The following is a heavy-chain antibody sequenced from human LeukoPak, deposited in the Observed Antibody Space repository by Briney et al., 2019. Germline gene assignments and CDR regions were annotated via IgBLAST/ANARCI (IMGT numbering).Heavy chain of an antibody. Sequence: SSETLSLTCTVSGGSISSGSYYWSWIRQPAGKGLEWIGRIYTSGSTNYNPSLKSRVTISVDTSKNQFSLKLSSVTAADTAVYYCARGDDIVVRDVWGKGTTVTVSS. V-gene: IGHV4-61*02. J-gene: IGHJ6*04. D-gene: IGHD2-2*01. CDR2: IYTSGST. CDR1: GGSISSGSYY. CDR3: ARGDDIVVRDV.